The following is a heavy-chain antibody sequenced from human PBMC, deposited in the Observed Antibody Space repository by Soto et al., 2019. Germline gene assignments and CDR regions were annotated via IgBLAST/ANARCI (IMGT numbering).Heavy chain of an antibody. CDR1: GFTFSNYG. D-gene: IGHD3-10*01. J-gene: IGHJ6*02. CDR2: ILNDGSNR. CDR3: ARDDEYSGNGMDV. Sequence: QVQLVESGGGVVQPGRSLRLSCAASGFTFSNYGMHWVRQAPGKGLEWVAVILNDGSNRYHADSVKDRFTISRDNSKNMLYLQMNRLRAEDTAVYYWARDDEYSGNGMDVWGQGTTVTVS. V-gene: IGHV3-33*01.